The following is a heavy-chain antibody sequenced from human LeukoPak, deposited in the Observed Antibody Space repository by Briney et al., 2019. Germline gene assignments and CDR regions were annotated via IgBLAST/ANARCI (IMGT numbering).Heavy chain of an antibody. CDR1: GGSISSSSYY. CDR3: ARGRDSSGWYGGGDY. V-gene: IGHV4-39*07. Sequence: SETLSLTCTVSGGSISSSSYYWGWIRQPPGKGLEWIGSIYYSGSTNYNPSLKSRVTISVDMSKNQFSLKLSSVTAADTAVYYCARGRDSSGWYGGGDYWGQGTLVTVSS. CDR2: IYYSGST. J-gene: IGHJ4*02. D-gene: IGHD6-19*01.